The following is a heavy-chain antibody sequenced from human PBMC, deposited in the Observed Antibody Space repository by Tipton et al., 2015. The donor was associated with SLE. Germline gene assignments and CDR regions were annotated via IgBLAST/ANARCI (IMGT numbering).Heavy chain of an antibody. CDR2: IYDSGST. J-gene: IGHJ4*02. D-gene: IGHD1-26*01. CDR1: GGSFSGYY. CDR3: ARDRLGGPFDY. Sequence: TLSLTCHVSGGSFSGYYWNWIRQPPGKGLEWIGYIYDSGSTNFNPSLKSRVIISEDTSKNQFSLKLRSVTAADSAIYYCARDRLGGPFDYWGRGTLVTVSS. V-gene: IGHV4-59*01.